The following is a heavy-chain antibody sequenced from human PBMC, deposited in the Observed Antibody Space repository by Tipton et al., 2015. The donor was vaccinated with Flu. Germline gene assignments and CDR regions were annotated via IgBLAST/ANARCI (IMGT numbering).Heavy chain of an antibody. CDR2: ISSSGSTI. Sequence: AASGFTFSSYEMNWVRQAPGKGLEWVSYISSSGSTIYYADSVKGRFTISRDNAKNSLYLQMNSLRAEDTAVYYCARDCSGGSCYSASSFGYYYYGMDVWGQGTTVTVSS. D-gene: IGHD2-15*01. CDR1: GFTFSSYE. CDR3: ARDCSGGSCYSASSFGYYYYGMDV. J-gene: IGHJ6*02. V-gene: IGHV3-48*03.